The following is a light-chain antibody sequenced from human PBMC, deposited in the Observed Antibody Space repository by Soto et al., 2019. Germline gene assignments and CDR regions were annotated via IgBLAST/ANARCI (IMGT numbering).Light chain of an antibody. CDR2: AVT. V-gene: IGLV2-14*01. CDR1: SSDVGGYNY. Sequence: QSVLTQPASVSGSPGQSITISCTGTSSDVGGYNYVSWYQQHPGKAPKLMIYAVTDRPSGVSSRFSGSKSGNTASLTISGLQADDEADYYCSSYTSSTTLFGNGTKVTVL. J-gene: IGLJ1*01. CDR3: SSYTSSTTL.